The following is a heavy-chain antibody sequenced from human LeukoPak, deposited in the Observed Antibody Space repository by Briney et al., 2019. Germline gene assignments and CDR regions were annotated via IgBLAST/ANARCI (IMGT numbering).Heavy chain of an antibody. Sequence: PSETLSLTCTISGGSISSSDPYWGWIRQPPGKGLEWIASIYHSGSTYYNASLQSRVTISVDTSKNQFSLRLTSVTAADTAVYYCACPYSASYNSWGPGTPVTVSS. CDR3: ACPYSASYNS. J-gene: IGHJ4*02. CDR1: GGSISSSDPY. D-gene: IGHD4-11*01. CDR2: IYHSGST. V-gene: IGHV4-39*01.